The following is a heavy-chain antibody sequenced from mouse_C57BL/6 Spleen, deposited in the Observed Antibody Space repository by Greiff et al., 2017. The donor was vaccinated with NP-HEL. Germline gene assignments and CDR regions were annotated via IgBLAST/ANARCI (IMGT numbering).Heavy chain of an antibody. Sequence: VQLQQPGAELVKPGASVKLSCKASGYTFTSYWMHWVKQRPGQGLEWIGMIHPNSGSTNYNEKFKSKATLTVDKSSSTDYMQLSSLPSEDSAVYYCASGRYSNYGGYFDVWGTGTTVTVSS. D-gene: IGHD2-5*01. CDR3: ASGRYSNYGGYFDV. CDR2: IHPNSGST. V-gene: IGHV1-64*01. J-gene: IGHJ1*03. CDR1: GYTFTSYW.